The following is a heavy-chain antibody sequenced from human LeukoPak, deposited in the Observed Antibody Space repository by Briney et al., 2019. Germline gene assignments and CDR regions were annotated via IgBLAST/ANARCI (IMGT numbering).Heavy chain of an antibody. Sequence: PSETLSLTRTVSGGSISSYYWSWIRQPPGKGLEWISYISSSASTIYYADSVKGRFTISRDNAKNPLYLQMNSLRAEDTAVYYCARDTKLTLARGVRNYFDYWGQGTLVTVSS. CDR3: ARDTKLTLARGVRNYFDY. CDR1: GGSISSYY. J-gene: IGHJ4*02. D-gene: IGHD3-10*01. V-gene: IGHV3-11*04. CDR2: ISSSASTI.